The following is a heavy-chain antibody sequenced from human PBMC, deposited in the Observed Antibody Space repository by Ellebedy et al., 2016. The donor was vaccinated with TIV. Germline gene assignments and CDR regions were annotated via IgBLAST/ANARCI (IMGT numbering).Heavy chain of an antibody. CDR1: GGSISGYY. D-gene: IGHD6-19*01. J-gene: IGHJ4*02. CDR3: ARRAGWSYYFDY. CDR2: MFYSGST. Sequence: MPSETLSLTCTVSGGSISGYYWSWIRQSPGKGLEWLGYMFYSGSTNYNPSLKSPVTISVDTSKNQFSLKLSSVTAADTAVYYCARRAGWSYYFDYWGQGTLVTVSS. V-gene: IGHV4-59*08.